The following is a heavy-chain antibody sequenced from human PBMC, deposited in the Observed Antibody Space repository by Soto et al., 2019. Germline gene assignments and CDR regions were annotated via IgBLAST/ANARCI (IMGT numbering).Heavy chain of an antibody. CDR1: GGSVSSSSYY. Sequence: SETLSLTCTVSGGSVSSSSYYWGWIRQPPGKGLEWIGSIYYSGSTYYNPSLKSRVTISVDTSKNQFSLKLSSVTAADTAVYYCARLRGAALRFFDYWGQGTPVPVSS. J-gene: IGHJ4*02. CDR2: IYYSGST. CDR3: ARLRGAALRFFDY. D-gene: IGHD6-13*01. V-gene: IGHV4-39*01.